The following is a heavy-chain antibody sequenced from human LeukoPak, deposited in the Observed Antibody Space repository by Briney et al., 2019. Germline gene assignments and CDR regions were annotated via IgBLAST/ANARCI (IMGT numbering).Heavy chain of an antibody. D-gene: IGHD3-3*01. CDR2: ISYDGSNK. CDR1: GFTFSSYG. Sequence: GGSLRLSCAASGFTFSSYGMHWVRQAPGKGLEWVAVISYDGSNKYYADSVKGRFTISRDNSKNTLYLQMNSLRAEDTAVYYCAKPYYDFWSGYPDYWGQGTLVTVPS. CDR3: AKPYYDFWSGYPDY. V-gene: IGHV3-30*18. J-gene: IGHJ4*02.